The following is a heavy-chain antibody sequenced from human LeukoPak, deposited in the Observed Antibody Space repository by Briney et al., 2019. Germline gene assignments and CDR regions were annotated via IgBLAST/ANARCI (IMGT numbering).Heavy chain of an antibody. CDR1: GYSFTSHD. CDR2: MKPNNGKT. Sequence: ASVKVSCKASGYSFTSHDINWVRQATGQGLEWMGWMKPNNGKTGYAQKFQGRVTMTSDTSISTAYMELSSLKSEATAVYYCVRWADTPFDYWGQGTLVTVSS. D-gene: IGHD5-18*01. CDR3: VRWADTPFDY. V-gene: IGHV1-8*01. J-gene: IGHJ4*02.